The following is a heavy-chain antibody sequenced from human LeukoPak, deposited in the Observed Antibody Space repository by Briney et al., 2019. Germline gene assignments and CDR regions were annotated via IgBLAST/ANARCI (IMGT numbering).Heavy chain of an antibody. CDR3: AKGSRYCSSTSCYYYYYYGMDV. J-gene: IGHJ6*02. Sequence: GGSLRLSCAAPGFTFSSYAMSWVRQAPGKGLEWVSAISGSGGSTYYADSVKGRFTISRDNSKNTLYLQMSSLRAEDTAVYYCAKGSRYCSSTSCYYYYYYGMDVWGQGTTVTVSS. V-gene: IGHV3-23*01. CDR1: GFTFSSYA. D-gene: IGHD2-2*01. CDR2: ISGSGGST.